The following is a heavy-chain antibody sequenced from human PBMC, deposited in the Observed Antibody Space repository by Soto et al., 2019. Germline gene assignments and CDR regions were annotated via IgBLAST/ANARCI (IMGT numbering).Heavy chain of an antibody. D-gene: IGHD3-16*01. CDR1: GFTFSSYG. J-gene: IGHJ4*02. V-gene: IGHV3-33*01. CDR2: IWYDGSNK. Sequence: QVQLVESGGGVVQPGRSLRLSCAASGFTFSSYGMHWVRQAPGKGLEWVAVIWYDGSNKYYADSVKGRFTISRDNSKNTLYLQMNSLRAEDTAVYYCARQIRRFRGDEGFDYWGQGTLVTVSS. CDR3: ARQIRRFRGDEGFDY.